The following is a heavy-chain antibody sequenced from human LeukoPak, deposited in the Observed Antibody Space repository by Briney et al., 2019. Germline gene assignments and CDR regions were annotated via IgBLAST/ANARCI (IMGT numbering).Heavy chain of an antibody. V-gene: IGHV4-34*01. CDR2: INHSGST. Sequence: SETLSLTCAVYGGSFSGYYWSWIRQPPGKGLEWIGEINHSGSTNYNPSLKSRVTISVDTSKNQFSLKLSSVTAADTAVYYCARGRRLMITFGGVDYWGQGTLVTVSS. CDR1: GGSFSGYY. J-gene: IGHJ4*02. D-gene: IGHD3-16*01. CDR3: ARGRRLMITFGGVDY.